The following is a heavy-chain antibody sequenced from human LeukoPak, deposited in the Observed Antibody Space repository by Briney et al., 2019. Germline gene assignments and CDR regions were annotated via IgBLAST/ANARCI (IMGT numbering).Heavy chain of an antibody. V-gene: IGHV3-30*02. D-gene: IGHD2-21*02. CDR3: AKDLTVTDDN. J-gene: IGHJ4*02. CDR2: IQYDGSNK. CDR1: GFTFSSYA. Sequence: GGSLRLSCAASGFTFSSYAMSWVRQAPGKGLEWVAFIQYDGSNKYYADSVKGRFTISRDNSKNTLYLQMNSLRVEDTAVYYCAKDLTVTDDNWGQGTLVTVSS.